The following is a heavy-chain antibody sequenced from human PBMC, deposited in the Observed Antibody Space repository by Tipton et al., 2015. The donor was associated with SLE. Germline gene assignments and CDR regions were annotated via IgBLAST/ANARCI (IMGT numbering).Heavy chain of an antibody. D-gene: IGHD5-24*01. CDR3: ARVLRDGSDAGTVQH. J-gene: IGHJ1*01. CDR2: INHSGST. Sequence: TLSLTCAVYGGSLSGYYWSWIRQPPGKGLAWIGEINHSGSTNYNPSLKSRVTISVDTSKNHFSLKLSSVTAADTAVYYCARVLRDGSDAGTVQHWGQGTLVTVSS. V-gene: IGHV4-34*01. CDR1: GGSLSGYY.